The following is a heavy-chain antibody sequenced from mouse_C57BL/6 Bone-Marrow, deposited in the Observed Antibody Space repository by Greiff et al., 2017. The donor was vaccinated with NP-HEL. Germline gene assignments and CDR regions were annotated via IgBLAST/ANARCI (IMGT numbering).Heavy chain of an antibody. CDR3: ARGDY. CDR2: IFPGDGDT. Sequence: QVQLQQSGAELVKPGASVKISCKASGYEFSNYWMNWVKQRPGQGLEWIGQIFPGDGDTNYNGKFKDKATLTADKSSSTAYMQLSRLTAGDSAVYFCARGDYWGQGTLVTVSA. V-gene: IGHV1-80*01. J-gene: IGHJ3*01. CDR1: GYEFSNYW.